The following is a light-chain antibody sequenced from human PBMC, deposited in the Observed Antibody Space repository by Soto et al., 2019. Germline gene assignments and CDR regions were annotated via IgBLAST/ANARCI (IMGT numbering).Light chain of an antibody. Sequence: QSALTQPASVSGSPGQSITISCTGTSSDVGSYNLVSWYQQHPGKAPKLMIYEVSKRPSGVSNRFSGSKSGNTASLTISGLQAEDEADYYCCSYAGSSTHVFGTVTKVTVL. CDR1: SSDVGSYNL. CDR2: EVS. J-gene: IGLJ1*01. CDR3: CSYAGSSTHV. V-gene: IGLV2-23*02.